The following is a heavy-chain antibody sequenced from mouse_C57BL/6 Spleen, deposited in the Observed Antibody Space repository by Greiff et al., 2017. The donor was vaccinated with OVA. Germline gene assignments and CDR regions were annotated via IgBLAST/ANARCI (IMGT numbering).Heavy chain of an antibody. CDR2: INYDGSST. CDR1: GFTFSDYY. J-gene: IGHJ1*03. CDR3: ASAITTVPRRFDV. V-gene: IGHV5-16*01. D-gene: IGHD1-1*01. Sequence: EVKLVESEGGLVQPGSSMKLSCTASGFTFSDYYMAWVRQVPEKGLEWVANINYDGSSTYYLDSLKSRFLISRDNAKNILYLQMSSLKSEDTATYYCASAITTVPRRFDVWGTGTTVTVSS.